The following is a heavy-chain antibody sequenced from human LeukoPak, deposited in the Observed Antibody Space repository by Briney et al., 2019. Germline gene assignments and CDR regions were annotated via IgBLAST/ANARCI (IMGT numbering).Heavy chain of an antibody. Sequence: PSETLSLTCTVSGGSISSGSYYWSWIRQPAGKGLEWIGRIYTSGSTNYNPSLKSRVTISVDTSKNQFSLKLSSVTAADTAVYYCARDSSGYSDAFDIWGQGTMVTVSP. D-gene: IGHD3-22*01. CDR3: ARDSSGYSDAFDI. CDR1: GGSISSGSYY. J-gene: IGHJ3*02. CDR2: IYTSGST. V-gene: IGHV4-61*02.